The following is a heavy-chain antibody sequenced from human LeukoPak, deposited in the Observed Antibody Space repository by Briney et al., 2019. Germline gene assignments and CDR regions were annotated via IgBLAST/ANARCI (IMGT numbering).Heavy chain of an antibody. CDR1: GYTFIHYY. J-gene: IGHJ4*02. V-gene: IGHV1-2*04. CDR2: INPNSGGT. CDR3: ARGQINGYDFDY. Sequence: ASVKVSCTASGYTFIHYYMHWVRQAPGQGPEWVGWINPNSGGTNYAQKFQGWVSMTRDTSITTAYMELSRLTSDDTAVYYCARGQINGYDFDYWGQGTLVTVSS. D-gene: IGHD5-12*01.